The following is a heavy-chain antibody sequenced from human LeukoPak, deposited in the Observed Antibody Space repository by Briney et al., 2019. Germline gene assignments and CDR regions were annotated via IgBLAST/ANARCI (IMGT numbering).Heavy chain of an antibody. J-gene: IGHJ1*01. CDR1: VVSISRSSYC. D-gene: IGHD6-19*01. CDR3: ARHGRAVAGLKYIQH. Sequence: SETLSLTCTVSVVSISRSSYCWGWIRQPPGKGLEWIGRIYHRWNTYYNPSLKSRVPISVDTPKNRCTLKRSSVTPAARPMYYCARHGRAVAGLKYIQHLGQGTLVTVSS. V-gene: IGHV4-39*01. CDR2: IYHRWNT.